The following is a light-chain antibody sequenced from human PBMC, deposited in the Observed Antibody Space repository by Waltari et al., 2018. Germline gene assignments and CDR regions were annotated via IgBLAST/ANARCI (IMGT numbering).Light chain of an antibody. V-gene: IGKV3-20*01. CDR1: QSVSRT. Sequence: EIVLTQSHGPLSLSPGERATLSCRASQSVSRTLAWYQQKPGQAPRLLIYGASSRATGIPDRFSGSGSGTDFSLTISRLEPEDFAVYYCQHYVRLPATFGQGTKVEIK. CDR3: QHYVRLPAT. J-gene: IGKJ1*01. CDR2: GAS.